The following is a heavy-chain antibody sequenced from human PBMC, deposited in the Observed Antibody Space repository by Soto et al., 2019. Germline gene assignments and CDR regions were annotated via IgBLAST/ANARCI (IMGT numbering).Heavy chain of an antibody. CDR1: GFTFSSYG. V-gene: IGHV3-30*18. CDR3: AKDTFYHDTSGYYIFEY. J-gene: IGHJ4*02. CDR2: ISYDGRNK. Sequence: GGSLRLSCATSGFTFSSYGIHWVRQAPGKGLEWVAVISYDGRNKKFADSVEGRFTISRDNSKDTLYLQMNSLRAEDTAVYYCAKDTFYHDTSGYYIFEYWGQGTLVTVSS. D-gene: IGHD3-22*01.